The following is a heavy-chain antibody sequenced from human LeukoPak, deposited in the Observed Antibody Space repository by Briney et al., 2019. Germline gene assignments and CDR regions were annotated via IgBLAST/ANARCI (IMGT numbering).Heavy chain of an antibody. V-gene: IGHV3-64D*06. CDR2: ISSNGGST. CDR3: VKESGRSTFIVVVPAMVEYGMDV. D-gene: IGHD2-2*01. CDR1: GFTFSSYA. J-gene: IGHJ6*02. Sequence: GGSLILSCSASGFTFSSYAMHWVRQAPGKGLEYVSAISSNGGSTYYADSVKGRFTISRDNSKNTLYLQMSSLRAEDTAVYYCVKESGRSTFIVVVPAMVEYGMDVWGQGTTVTVSS.